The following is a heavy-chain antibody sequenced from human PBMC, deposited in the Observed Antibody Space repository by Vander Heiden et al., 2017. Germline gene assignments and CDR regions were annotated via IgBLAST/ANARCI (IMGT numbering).Heavy chain of an antibody. J-gene: IGHJ5*02. CDR1: GGSFSGYY. V-gene: IGHV4-34*01. CDR2: INHSGST. D-gene: IGHD2-2*01. CDR3: ARGPVEYQLLYWFDP. Sequence: QVQLQQWGAGLLKPSETLSLTCAVYGGSFSGYYWSCIRQPPGKGLEWIGEINHSGSTNYNPSLKSRVTISVDTSKNQFSLKLSSVTAADTAVYYCARGPVEYQLLYWFDPWGQGTLVTVSS.